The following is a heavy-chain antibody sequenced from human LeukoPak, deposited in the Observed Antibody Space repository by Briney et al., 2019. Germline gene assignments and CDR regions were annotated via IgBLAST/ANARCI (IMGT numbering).Heavy chain of an antibody. Sequence: PGGSLRLSCAASGFTFSSYAMSWVRQAPGKGLEWVSAISGSGGSTYYADSVKGRFTISRDNSKNTLYLQMNSLRAEDTAVYYCAKVGSITMVRGVIYWFDPWGQGTLVTVSS. CDR2: ISGSGGST. CDR1: GFTFSSYA. J-gene: IGHJ5*02. CDR3: AKVGSITMVRGVIYWFDP. D-gene: IGHD3-10*01. V-gene: IGHV3-23*01.